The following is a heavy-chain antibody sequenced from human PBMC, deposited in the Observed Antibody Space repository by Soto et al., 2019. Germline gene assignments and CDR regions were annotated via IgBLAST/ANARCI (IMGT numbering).Heavy chain of an antibody. CDR3: ATSALDY. Sequence: QVQLVQSGAEVKKPGASVRVSCKTSGFTFTSYYVHWVRQAPGQGLEWVGIFNPSGSYSSHAQKFLGRITVTGDTSTSTVYLDLSSLTYDDTAVYYCATSALDYWGQGTLVTVSS. J-gene: IGHJ4*02. CDR2: FNPSGSYS. D-gene: IGHD2-15*01. V-gene: IGHV1-46*01. CDR1: GFTFTSYY.